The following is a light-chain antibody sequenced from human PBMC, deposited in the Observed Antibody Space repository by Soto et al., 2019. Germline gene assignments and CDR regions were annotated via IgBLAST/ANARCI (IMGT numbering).Light chain of an antibody. CDR3: QQSFSTPT. CDR1: QRINIY. J-gene: IGKJ5*01. CDR2: SAS. Sequence: DIQMTQSPSSLSTSIGYRVTITCRASQRINIYLNWYRQKPGKAPELLIYSASNLQSGVPSRFSGSGSGTDFTLTISGLQSEDFATYYCQQSFSTPTFGQGTQLEIK. V-gene: IGKV1-39*01.